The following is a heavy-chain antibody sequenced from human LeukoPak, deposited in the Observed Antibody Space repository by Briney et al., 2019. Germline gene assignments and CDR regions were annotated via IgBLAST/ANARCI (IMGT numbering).Heavy chain of an antibody. CDR2: VSGGGETT. CDR1: GFTFSSYW. V-gene: IGHV3-23*01. Sequence: PGGSLRLSCAGSGFTFSSYWMSWVRQAPGKGLEWVSAVSGGGETTYYADSVKGRFTIFRDNSKNTLYLQMNSLRAEDTAVYYCARSTTSYCSSTSGDHWGQGTLVTVSS. CDR3: ARSTTSYCSSTSGDH. D-gene: IGHD2-2*01. J-gene: IGHJ1*01.